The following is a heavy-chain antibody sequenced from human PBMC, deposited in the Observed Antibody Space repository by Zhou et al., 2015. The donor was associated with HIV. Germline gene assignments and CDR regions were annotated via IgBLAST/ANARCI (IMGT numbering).Heavy chain of an antibody. Sequence: QVQLVQSGAEVKKPGSSVKVSCKASGGTFSSYAISWVRQAPGQGLEWMGGIIPIFGTANYAQKFQGRVTITADESTSTAYMELSSLRSEDTAVYYCARVELRPIAARGYYFDYWGQGTLVIVSS. D-gene: IGHD2-15*01. J-gene: IGHJ4*02. CDR2: IIPIFGTA. CDR1: GGTFSSYA. V-gene: IGHV1-69*01. CDR3: ARVELRPIAARGYYFDY.